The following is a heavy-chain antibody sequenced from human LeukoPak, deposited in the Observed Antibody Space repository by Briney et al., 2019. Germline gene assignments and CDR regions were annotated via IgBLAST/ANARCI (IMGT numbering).Heavy chain of an antibody. J-gene: IGHJ4*02. Sequence: ASVKVSCKASGGTFSSYAISWVRQAPGQGLEWMGGIIPIFGTANYAQKFQGRVTITADESTSTAYMELSSLRSEDTAVYYCASYSRVLSGSPPPFDYWGQGTLVTVSS. D-gene: IGHD1-26*01. CDR2: IIPIFGTA. V-gene: IGHV1-69*13. CDR1: GGTFSSYA. CDR3: ASYSRVLSGSPPPFDY.